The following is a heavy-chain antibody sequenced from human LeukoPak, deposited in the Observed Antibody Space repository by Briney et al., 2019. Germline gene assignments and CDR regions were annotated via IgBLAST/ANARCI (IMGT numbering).Heavy chain of an antibody. CDR2: IAYDGDTK. CDR1: RFVFTNYY. D-gene: IGHD5-24*01. Sequence: MPGGSLRLSCEASRFVFTNYYMSWVRQAPGKGLDWIATIAYDGDTKYYADSAEGRFTISRDNAKNSLSLQMNSLRAEGTAVYFCARAGTYDGYKVLDSWGQGTLVTVSS. CDR3: ARAGTYDGYKVLDS. V-gene: IGHV3-11*01. J-gene: IGHJ5*01.